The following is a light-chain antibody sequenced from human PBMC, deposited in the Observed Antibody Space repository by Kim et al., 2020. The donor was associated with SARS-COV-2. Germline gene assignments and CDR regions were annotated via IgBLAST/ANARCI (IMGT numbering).Light chain of an antibody. V-gene: IGKV3-15*01. Sequence: VSPGERATLSCRASQSIIINFAWYQHKPGQPPRLLMSRASTRASGIPVRFSGSGSGTDFTLTISPLQSEEIAIYYCQQYAEWPSTFGQGTKLEI. CDR1: QSIIIN. J-gene: IGKJ2*01. CDR2: RAS. CDR3: QQYAEWPST.